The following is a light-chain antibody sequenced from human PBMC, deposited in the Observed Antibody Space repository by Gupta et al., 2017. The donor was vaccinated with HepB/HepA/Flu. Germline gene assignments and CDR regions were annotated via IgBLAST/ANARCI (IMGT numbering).Light chain of an antibody. Sequence: DIQMTQSPSSLSASVGDRVTITCRASQIISSYLNWYQQKPGKAPKLLIYAASSLQSGVPSRFSGSGSGTDFTLTISSLQPEDFATYYCQQSYSTPCSFGQGTKLEIK. CDR3: QQSYSTPCS. J-gene: IGKJ2*04. V-gene: IGKV1-39*01. CDR1: QIISSY. CDR2: AAS.